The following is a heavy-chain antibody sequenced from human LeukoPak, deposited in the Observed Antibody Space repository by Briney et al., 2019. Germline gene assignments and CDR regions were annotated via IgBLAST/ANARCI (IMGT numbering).Heavy chain of an antibody. J-gene: IGHJ6*02. CDR2: TYYRSKWYN. CDR1: RDSVSSNSAA. CDR3: ARDVQDMAVDYYYYGMDV. V-gene: IGHV6-1*01. Sequence: SQTLSLTCAIPRDSVSSNSAAWNWIRQSPSRGLEWLGRTYYRSKWYNDYAASVKSRITINPDTSTNQFSLQLNSVTPEDTAVYYCARDVQDMAVDYYYYGMDVWGQGTTVTVSS. D-gene: IGHD2-15*01.